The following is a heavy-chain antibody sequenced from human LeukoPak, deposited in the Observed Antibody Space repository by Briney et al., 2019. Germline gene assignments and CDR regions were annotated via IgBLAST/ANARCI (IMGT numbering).Heavy chain of an antibody. CDR1: GGSISSSSYY. J-gene: IGHJ4*02. D-gene: IGHD3-10*01. Sequence: PSETLSLTCTVSGGSISSSSYYWSWIRQPPGKGLEWIGEINHSGSTNYNPSLKSRVTISVDTSKNQFSLKLSSVTAADTAVYYCARGRSYGSGSPFLLDYWDQGTLVTVSS. CDR3: ARGRSYGSGSPFLLDY. V-gene: IGHV4-39*07. CDR2: INHSGST.